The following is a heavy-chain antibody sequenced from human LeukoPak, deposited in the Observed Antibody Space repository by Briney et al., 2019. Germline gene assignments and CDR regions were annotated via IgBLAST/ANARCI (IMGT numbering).Heavy chain of an antibody. J-gene: IGHJ5*02. CDR3: ASLYYDILTGYYSA. Sequence: PSETLSLTCAVYGGSCSGYYWSWIRQPPGKGLEWIGEINHSGSTNYNPSLKSRVTISVDTSKNQFSLKLSSVTAADTAVYYCASLYYDILTGYYSAWGQGTLVTVSS. CDR2: INHSGST. CDR1: GGSCSGYY. V-gene: IGHV4-34*01. D-gene: IGHD3-9*01.